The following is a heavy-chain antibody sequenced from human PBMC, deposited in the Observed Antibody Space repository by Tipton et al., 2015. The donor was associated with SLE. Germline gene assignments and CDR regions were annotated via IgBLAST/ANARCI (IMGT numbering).Heavy chain of an antibody. J-gene: IGHJ1*01. CDR2: INKDGSKK. V-gene: IGHV3-7*01. CDR1: GLTFSDYW. CDR3: VDVDRC. D-gene: IGHD3-22*01. Sequence: SGLTFSDYWMSWVRQAPGKGLEWVANINKDGSKKYYVDSVKGRLTISRDNAKNTLYLQMNSLRAEDTAVYHCVDVDRCWGQGTRVTVSS.